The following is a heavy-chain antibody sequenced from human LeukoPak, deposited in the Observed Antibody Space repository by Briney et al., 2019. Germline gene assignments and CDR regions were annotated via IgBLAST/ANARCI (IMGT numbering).Heavy chain of an antibody. CDR2: INHSGST. Sequence: SETLSLTCTVSGGSVSSGSYYWSWIRQPPGKGLEWIGEINHSGSTNYNPSLKSRVTISVDTSKNQFSLKLSSVTAADTAVYYCASLLYYYGSGSFQNPWGQGTLVTVSS. CDR1: GGSVSSGSYY. V-gene: IGHV4-39*07. CDR3: ASLLYYYGSGSFQNP. D-gene: IGHD3-10*01. J-gene: IGHJ5*02.